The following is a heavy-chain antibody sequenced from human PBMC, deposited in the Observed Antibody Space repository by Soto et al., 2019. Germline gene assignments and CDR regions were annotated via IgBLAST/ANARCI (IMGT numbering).Heavy chain of an antibody. D-gene: IGHD3-3*01. V-gene: IGHV1-46*01. Sequence: ASVKVSCKASGYTFTSYYMHWVRQAPGQGLELMGIINPSGGSTSYAQKFQGRVTMTRDTSTSTVYMELSSLRSEDTAVYYCARGPVTIFGVVNPPYNWFDPWGQGTLVTVYS. CDR1: GYTFTSYY. CDR2: INPSGGST. J-gene: IGHJ5*02. CDR3: ARGPVTIFGVVNPPYNWFDP.